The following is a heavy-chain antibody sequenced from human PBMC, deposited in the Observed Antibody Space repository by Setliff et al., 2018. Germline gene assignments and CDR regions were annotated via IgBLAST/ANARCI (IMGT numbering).Heavy chain of an antibody. V-gene: IGHV4-59*08. J-gene: IGHJ4*02. CDR3: ARHFYPPDFFAH. CDR1: GGSISSYY. D-gene: IGHD3-3*01. Sequence: SETLSLTCTVSGGSISSYYWSWIRQPPGKGLEWIGYIYASGSTNYNPSLKSRVTLSVDTSKNQFSLKVSSVTTADTAVYYCARHFYPPDFFAHWGQGLLVTVS. CDR2: IYASGST.